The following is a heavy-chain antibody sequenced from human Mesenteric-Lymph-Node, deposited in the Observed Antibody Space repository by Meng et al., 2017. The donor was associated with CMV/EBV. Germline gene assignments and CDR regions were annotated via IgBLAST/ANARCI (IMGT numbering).Heavy chain of an antibody. D-gene: IGHD4-17*01. J-gene: IGHJ4*02. CDR1: GDSVSSGSYY. Sequence: SETLSLTCTVSGDSVSSGSYYWSWIRQPPGKGLEWIGFIYYSGSTTYNPSLKSRVTISVDTSKNQFSLKLTSVTAADTAIYYCANYGDYAGRFDYWGQGTLVTVSS. CDR2: IYYSGST. V-gene: IGHV4-61*01. CDR3: ANYGDYAGRFDY.